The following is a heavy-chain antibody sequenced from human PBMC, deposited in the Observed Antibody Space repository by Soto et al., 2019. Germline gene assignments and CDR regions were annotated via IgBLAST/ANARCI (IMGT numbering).Heavy chain of an antibody. D-gene: IGHD3-10*01. CDR1: GGTFSSYA. V-gene: IGHV1-69*01. CDR2: IIPIFGTA. CDR3: ERERITRVRGVIITGWFDP. Sequence: QVQLVQSGAEVKKPGSSVKVSCKASGGTFSSYAISWVRQAPGQGLEWMGGIIPIFGTANYAHKFQSRVRITADEATSTAYMELRSLRSEDRAVFYCERERITRVRGVIITGWFDPWGQGTLVSVSS. J-gene: IGHJ5*02.